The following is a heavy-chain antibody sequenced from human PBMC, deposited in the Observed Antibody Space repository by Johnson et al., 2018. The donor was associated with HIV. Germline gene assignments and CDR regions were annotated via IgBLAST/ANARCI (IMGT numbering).Heavy chain of an antibody. CDR2: IYSGGST. Sequence: VQLVESGGGLIQPGGSLRLSCAASGFTVSSNYMSWVRQAPGKGLEWVSVIYSGGSTYYADSVKGRFTISRDNAKNSLYLQMNSLRAEDTAVYYCARERNYGTHAAFDIWGQGTMVTVSS. CDR1: GFTVSSNY. D-gene: IGHD1-7*01. J-gene: IGHJ3*02. CDR3: ARERNYGTHAAFDI. V-gene: IGHV3-53*01.